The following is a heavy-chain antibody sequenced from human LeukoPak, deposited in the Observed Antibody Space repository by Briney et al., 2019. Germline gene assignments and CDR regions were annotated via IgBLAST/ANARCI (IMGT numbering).Heavy chain of an antibody. J-gene: IGHJ4*02. CDR1: GFTFSIYA. Sequence: GGSLRLSCAASGFTFSIYAMSWVRQAPGKGPEWVSGISGGGGGTYYADSVKGRFTISRDTSKNTLYLQMDSLRAEDTAVYYCAKDRRGYSGYDQFDYWGQGTLVTVSS. V-gene: IGHV3-23*01. D-gene: IGHD5-12*01. CDR3: AKDRRGYSGYDQFDY. CDR2: ISGGGGGT.